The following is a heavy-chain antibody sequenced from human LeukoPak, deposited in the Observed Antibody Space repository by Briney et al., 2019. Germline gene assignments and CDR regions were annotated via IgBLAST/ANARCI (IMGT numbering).Heavy chain of an antibody. CDR1: GFTFTSSA. Sequence: GASVKVSCKASGFTFTSSAMQWVRQARGQRLEWIGWIVVGSGNTNYAQKFQERVTITRDMSTSTAYMELSSLRSEDTAVYYCARGHRGGGSYSYYYYYMDVWGKGTTVTVSS. J-gene: IGHJ6*03. D-gene: IGHD1-26*01. CDR2: IVVGSGNT. CDR3: ARGHRGGGSYSYYYYYMDV. V-gene: IGHV1-58*02.